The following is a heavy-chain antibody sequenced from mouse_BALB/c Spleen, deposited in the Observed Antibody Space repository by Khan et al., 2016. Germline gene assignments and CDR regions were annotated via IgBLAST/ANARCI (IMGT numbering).Heavy chain of an antibody. D-gene: IGHD1-3*01. Sequence: QIQLVQSGPELKKPGETVKISCKASGYTFTNYGMNWVKQAPGKGLKWMGWINPYTGEPTYTVDFKGRFAFSLETSASTSYLQIINLKNEDTATDFCARTGDNYDFDDWGQGTTLTVAT. CDR3: ARTGDNYDFDD. CDR1: GYTFTNYG. CDR2: INPYTGEP. V-gene: IGHV9-3-1*01. J-gene: IGHJ2*01.